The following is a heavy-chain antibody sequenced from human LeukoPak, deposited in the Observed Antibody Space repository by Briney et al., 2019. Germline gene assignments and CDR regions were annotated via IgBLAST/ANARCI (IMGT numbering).Heavy chain of an antibody. CDR1: GGSISSYY. V-gene: IGHV4-59*12. D-gene: IGHD3-10*01. CDR3: AREYLEYGSGNDYFDY. J-gene: IGHJ4*02. CDR2: IYYSGST. Sequence: PSETLSLTCTVSGGSISSYYWSWIRQPPGKGLEWIGYIYYSGSTYYNPSLKSRVTISLDTSKNHFSLKVSSVTAADTAVYYCAREYLEYGSGNDYFDYWGQRTLVTVSS.